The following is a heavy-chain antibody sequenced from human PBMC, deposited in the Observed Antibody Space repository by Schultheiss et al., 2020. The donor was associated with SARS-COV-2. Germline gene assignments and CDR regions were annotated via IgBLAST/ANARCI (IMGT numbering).Heavy chain of an antibody. V-gene: IGHV4-59*12. J-gene: IGHJ4*02. CDR1: GGSISSYY. Sequence: SETLSLTCTVSGGSISSYYWSWIRQPPGKGLEWIGYIYYSGSTNYNPSLKSRVTMSVDTSKNQFSLKLSSVTAADTAVYYCARGSPYYDFWSGPTLFDYWGQGTLVTVSS. D-gene: IGHD3-3*01. CDR3: ARGSPYYDFWSGPTLFDY. CDR2: IYYSGST.